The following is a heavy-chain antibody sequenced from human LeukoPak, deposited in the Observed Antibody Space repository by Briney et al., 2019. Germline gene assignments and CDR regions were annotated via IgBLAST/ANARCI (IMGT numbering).Heavy chain of an antibody. J-gene: IGHJ3*02. D-gene: IGHD3-22*01. CDR2: ISWNSGSI. CDR1: GFTFDDYA. V-gene: IGHV3-9*01. CDR3: AKDIYYYDTSAFDI. Sequence: GGSLRLSCAASGFTFDDYAMHWVRQAPGKGLEWVSGISWNSGSIGYADSVKGRFTISRDNAKNSLYLQMNGLRAEDTALYYCAKDIYYYDTSAFDIWGQGTMVTVSS.